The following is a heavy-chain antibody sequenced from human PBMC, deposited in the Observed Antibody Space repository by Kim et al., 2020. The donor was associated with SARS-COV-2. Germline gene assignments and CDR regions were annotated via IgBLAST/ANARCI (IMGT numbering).Heavy chain of an antibody. Sequence: SETLSLTCTVSGGSISRRSYYWVWIRQPPGKGLEWIGSGYYSETTYYNPSLKSRVTISVDTSKNQFSLKLNSVTAADTAIYYSAREGGSGDDSGASDIWG. CDR1: GGSISRRSYY. D-gene: IGHD5-12*01. J-gene: IGHJ3*02. CDR2: GYYSETT. V-gene: IGHV4-39*07. CDR3: AREGGSGDDSGASDI.